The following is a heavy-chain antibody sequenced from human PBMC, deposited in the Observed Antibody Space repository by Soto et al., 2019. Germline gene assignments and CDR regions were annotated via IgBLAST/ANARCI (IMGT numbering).Heavy chain of an antibody. CDR2: IIPIFGTA. V-gene: IGHV1-69*13. Sequence: ASVKVSCKASGGTFSSYAIGWVRQAPGQGLEWMGGIIPIFGTANYAQKFQGRVTITADESTSTAYMELSSLRSEDTAVYYCAXEITMVRGAIRSYGMDVWGQGTTVTVSS. J-gene: IGHJ6*02. D-gene: IGHD3-10*01. CDR3: AXEITMVRGAIRSYGMDV. CDR1: GGTFSSYA.